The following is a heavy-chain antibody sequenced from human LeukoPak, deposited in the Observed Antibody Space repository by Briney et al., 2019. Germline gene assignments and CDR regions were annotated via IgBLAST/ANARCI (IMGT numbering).Heavy chain of an antibody. V-gene: IGHV4-59*08. CDR3: ASHGSSGHDPLT. CDR2: IYYTGST. Sequence: SETLSLTCTVSGDSIRSYYWNWIRRPPGMGLEWIGYIYYTGSTSYNPSLKSRVTISLDTSKSQFSLRLTSVTAADTAVYYCASHGSSGHDPLTWGQGTLVTVSS. D-gene: IGHD5-12*01. CDR1: GDSIRSYY. J-gene: IGHJ4*01.